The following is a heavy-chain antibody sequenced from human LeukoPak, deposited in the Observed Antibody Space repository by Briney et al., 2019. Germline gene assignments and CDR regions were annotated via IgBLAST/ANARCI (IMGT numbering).Heavy chain of an antibody. CDR2: SYNSGST. V-gene: IGHV4-61*08. J-gene: IGHJ5*02. Sequence: TPSLTCTVSGGSISSGADYWSWIRQSPGKGLEWIGYSYNSGSTKYNPSLKSRVTISVDTSKNLFSLKLTSVTAADTAVYYCATCRDEFGDYGFTSWGQGTLVTV. CDR3: ATCRDEFGDYGFTS. D-gene: IGHD4-17*01. CDR1: GGSISSGADY.